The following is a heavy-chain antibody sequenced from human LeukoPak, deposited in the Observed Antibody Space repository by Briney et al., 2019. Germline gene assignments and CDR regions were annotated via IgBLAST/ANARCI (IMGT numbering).Heavy chain of an antibody. CDR2: ISGSGGST. Sequence: PGGSLRLSCAASGFTFSSYAMSWVRQAPGKGQEWVSAISGSGGSTYYADSVKGRFTISRDNSKNTLYLQMNSLRAEDTAVYYCAKGRRSSTSRSLDYWGQGTLVTVSS. D-gene: IGHD2-2*01. CDR3: AKGRRSSTSRSLDY. V-gene: IGHV3-23*01. CDR1: GFTFSSYA. J-gene: IGHJ4*02.